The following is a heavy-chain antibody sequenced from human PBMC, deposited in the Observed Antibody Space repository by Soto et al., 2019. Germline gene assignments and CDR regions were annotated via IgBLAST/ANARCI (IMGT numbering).Heavy chain of an antibody. V-gene: IGHV1-18*01. J-gene: IGHJ4*02. CDR1: GYTFTSYG. Sequence: QVQLVQSGAEVKKPGASVKVSCKASGYTFTSYGISWVRQAPGQGLEWMGWISAYNGNTKYAQKLKGRVTLHTHTSTRTAYMELRSPRSDATAAYYCARDSPPADYWGQGTLVTVSS. CDR2: ISAYNGNT. CDR3: ARDSPPADY.